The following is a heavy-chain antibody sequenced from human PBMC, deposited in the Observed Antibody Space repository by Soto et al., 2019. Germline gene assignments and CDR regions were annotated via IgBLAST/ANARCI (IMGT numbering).Heavy chain of an antibody. Sequence: GGPLRLSCVASGFTFSIYAMRWVRQAPGKGLEWVSGIGGLSGGTDYADSVKGRLTISRDNSKNTLYLQMNSLRAEDTAVYFCAKVSVLTESYHYYAMDVWGQGTTVTVSS. J-gene: IGHJ6*02. CDR2: IGGLSGGT. V-gene: IGHV3-23*01. D-gene: IGHD3-9*01. CDR1: GFTFSIYA. CDR3: AKVSVLTESYHYYAMDV.